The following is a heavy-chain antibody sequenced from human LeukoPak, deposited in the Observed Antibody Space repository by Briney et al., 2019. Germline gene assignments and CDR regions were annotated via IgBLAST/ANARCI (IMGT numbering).Heavy chain of an antibody. CDR2: IYSGGST. J-gene: IGHJ4*02. V-gene: IGHV3-53*01. CDR1: GFTFSSYW. D-gene: IGHD2-2*01. CDR3: ARSSYQSFDY. Sequence: GGSLRLSCAASGFTFSSYWMSWVRQAPGKGLEWVSVIYSGGSTYYADSVKGRFTISRDNSKNTLYLQMNSLRAEDTAVYYCARSSYQSFDYWGQGTLVTVSS.